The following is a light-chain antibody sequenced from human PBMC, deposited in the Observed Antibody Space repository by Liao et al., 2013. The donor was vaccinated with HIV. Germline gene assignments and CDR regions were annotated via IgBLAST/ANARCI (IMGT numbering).Light chain of an antibody. V-gene: IGLV3-1*01. Sequence: SYELAQPPSVSVSPGQTASITCSGDKLGDKYACWYQQKPGQSPLLVISYDRARPSGIPERFSGSNSGNTATLTISRVEAGDEADYYCQAWDSSTVVFGGGTKLTVL. CDR3: QAWDSSTVV. CDR2: YDR. J-gene: IGLJ2*01. CDR1: KLGDKY.